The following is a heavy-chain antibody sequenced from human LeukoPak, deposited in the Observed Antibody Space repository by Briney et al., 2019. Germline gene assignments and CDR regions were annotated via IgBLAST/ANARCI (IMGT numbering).Heavy chain of an antibody. CDR3: ARDFGATAPFDY. J-gene: IGHJ4*02. CDR2: ISSSSSYI. Sequence: GGSLRLSCAAPGFTFSSYSMNWVRQAPGKGLEWVSSISSSSSYIYYADSVKGRFTISRDNAKNSLYLQMNSLRAEDTAVYYCARDFGATAPFDYWGQGTLVTVSS. CDR1: GFTFSSYS. V-gene: IGHV3-21*01. D-gene: IGHD3-10*01.